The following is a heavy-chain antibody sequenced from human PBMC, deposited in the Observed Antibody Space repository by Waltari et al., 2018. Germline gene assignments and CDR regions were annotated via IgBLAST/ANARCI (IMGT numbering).Heavy chain of an antibody. Sequence: QVQLQQWGAGRLKPSETLSLTCAVYGGSFSGSYWSWIRPTPGKGLGWLGEINHSGSTNYNPSLKSLVTISVDTSKNQFSLKLSSVTAADTAVYYCAREKVVVVPAAIWGYYYYGMDVWGQGTTVTVSS. J-gene: IGHJ6*02. D-gene: IGHD2-2*01. V-gene: IGHV4-34*01. CDR1: GGSFSGSY. CDR2: INHSGST. CDR3: AREKVVVVPAAIWGYYYYGMDV.